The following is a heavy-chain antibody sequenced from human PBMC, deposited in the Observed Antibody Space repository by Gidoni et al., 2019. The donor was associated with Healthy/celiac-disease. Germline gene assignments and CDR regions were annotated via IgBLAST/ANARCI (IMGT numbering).Heavy chain of an antibody. Sequence: QVQLQESGPGLVKPSQTLSLTCTVSGGSISSGGYYWSWIRQHPGKGLEWIGYIYYSGSNYYNPSLKSRVTISVDTSKNQFSLKLSSVTAADTAVYYCARDYYDSSGYYHPFDYWGQGTLVTVSS. V-gene: IGHV4-31*03. CDR2: IYYSGSN. J-gene: IGHJ4*02. CDR1: GGSISSGGYY. CDR3: ARDYYDSSGYYHPFDY. D-gene: IGHD3-22*01.